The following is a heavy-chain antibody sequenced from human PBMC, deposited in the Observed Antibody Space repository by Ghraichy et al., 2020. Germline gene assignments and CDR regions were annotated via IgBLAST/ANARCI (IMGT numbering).Heavy chain of an antibody. J-gene: IGHJ6*02. D-gene: IGHD4-23*01. CDR1: GFTFSSYA. CDR3: VKESYGGISYYYYGMDV. Sequence: GGSLRLSCSASGFTFSSYAMHWVRQAPGKGLEYVSAISINGGSTYYADSVKGRFTISRDNSKNTLYLQMSSLRAEETAVYYCVKESYGGISYYYYGMDVWGQGTTVTVSS. CDR2: ISINGGST. V-gene: IGHV3-64D*06.